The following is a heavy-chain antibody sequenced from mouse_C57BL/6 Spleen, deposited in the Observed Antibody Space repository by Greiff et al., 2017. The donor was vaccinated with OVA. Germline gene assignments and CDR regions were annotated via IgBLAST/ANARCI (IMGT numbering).Heavy chain of an antibody. Sequence: EVQLQQSGAELVKPGASVKLSCTASGFNFKDYYMHWVKQRTEQGLEWIGRIDPGNGETKYAPKFQDKATIPADTSSNTAYLQLSSLTSEDTAVYYCASDYDGSDMDYWGQGTSVTVSS. CDR2: IDPGNGET. D-gene: IGHD2-4*01. V-gene: IGHV14-2*01. CDR3: ASDYDGSDMDY. J-gene: IGHJ4*01. CDR1: GFNFKDYY.